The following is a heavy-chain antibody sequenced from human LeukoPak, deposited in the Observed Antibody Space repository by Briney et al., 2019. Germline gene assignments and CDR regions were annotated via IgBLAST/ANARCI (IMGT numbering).Heavy chain of an antibody. J-gene: IGHJ4*02. Sequence: ASVKVSCKASGYTFTSYDINWVRQATGQGLEWMGWMNPNSGNTGYAQKFQGRVTITRNTSISTAYMELSSLRSEDTAVYYCARGLFIYDSSGHYNDDYWGQGTLVTVSS. V-gene: IGHV1-8*03. CDR1: GYTFTSYD. CDR2: MNPNSGNT. D-gene: IGHD3-22*01. CDR3: ARGLFIYDSSGHYNDDY.